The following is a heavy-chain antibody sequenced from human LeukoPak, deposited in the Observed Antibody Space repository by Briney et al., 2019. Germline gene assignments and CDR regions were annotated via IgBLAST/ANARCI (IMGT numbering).Heavy chain of an antibody. CDR2: IYYSGST. V-gene: IGHV4-59*08. Sequence: SESLSLTCTVSGGSISSYYWSWIRQPPGKGLEWIGYIYYSGSTNYNPSLKSRVTISVDTSKNQFSLKLSSVTAADTAVYYCARWYYYDSSGYYRSGYFDYWGQGTLVTVSS. CDR1: GGSISSYY. D-gene: IGHD3-22*01. J-gene: IGHJ4*02. CDR3: ARWYYYDSSGYYRSGYFDY.